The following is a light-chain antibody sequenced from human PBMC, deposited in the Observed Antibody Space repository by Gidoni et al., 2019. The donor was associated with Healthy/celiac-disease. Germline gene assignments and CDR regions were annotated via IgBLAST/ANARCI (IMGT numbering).Light chain of an antibody. CDR2: CAS. CDR1: QSVLYSSNKKNY. V-gene: IGKV4-1*01. CDR3: QQYYSAPIT. J-gene: IGKJ5*01. Sequence: DTVMIQSPDSLAVSLGERATINCKSSQSVLYSSNKKNYLAWYQQKPGQPPKLLIYCASTRESGVPDRVSGSGSGTDFTLTISSLQAKDVAVYYCQQYYSAPITFGQGTRLEIK.